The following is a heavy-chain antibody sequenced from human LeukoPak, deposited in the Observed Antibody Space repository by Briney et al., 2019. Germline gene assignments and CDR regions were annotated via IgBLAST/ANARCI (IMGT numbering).Heavy chain of an antibody. Sequence: ASVKVSCKASGYTFTGYYMHWVRQAPGQGLEWMGWINPNSGGTNYAQKFQGRVAMTRDTSISTTYMELSRLRSNDTAVYYCARVSLGIYYFDYWGQGTLVTVSS. J-gene: IGHJ4*02. D-gene: IGHD7-27*01. V-gene: IGHV1-2*02. CDR2: INPNSGGT. CDR1: GYTFTGYY. CDR3: ARVSLGIYYFDY.